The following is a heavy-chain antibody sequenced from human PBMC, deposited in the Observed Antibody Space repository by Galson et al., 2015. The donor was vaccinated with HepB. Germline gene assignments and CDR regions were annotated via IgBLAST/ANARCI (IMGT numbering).Heavy chain of an antibody. V-gene: IGHV3-30*04. CDR3: ARARAPSKVSRLMGDNWFDP. D-gene: IGHD3-3*02. J-gene: IGHJ5*02. Sequence: SLRLSCAASGFTFSSYAMHWVRQAPGKGLEWVAVISYDGSNKYYADSVKGRFTISRDNSKNTLYLQMNSLRAEDTAVYYCARARAPSKVSRLMGDNWFDPWGQGTLVTVSS. CDR2: ISYDGSNK. CDR1: GFTFSSYA.